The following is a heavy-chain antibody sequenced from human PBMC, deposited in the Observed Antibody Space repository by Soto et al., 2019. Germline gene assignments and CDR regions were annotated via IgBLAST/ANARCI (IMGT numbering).Heavy chain of an antibody. Sequence: KPGGSLRLSCAASGFTFSSYSMNWVRQAPGKGLEWVSSISSSSSYIYYADSVKGRFTISRDNAKNSLYLQMNSLRAEDTAVYYCARVSLEIGVGATTEKAPYYYYGMDVWGQGTTVTVSS. J-gene: IGHJ6*02. CDR1: GFTFSSYS. D-gene: IGHD1-26*01. V-gene: IGHV3-21*01. CDR2: ISSSSSYI. CDR3: ARVSLEIGVGATTEKAPYYYYGMDV.